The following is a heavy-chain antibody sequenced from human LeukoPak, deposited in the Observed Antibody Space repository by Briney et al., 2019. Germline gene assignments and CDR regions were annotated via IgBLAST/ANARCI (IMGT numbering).Heavy chain of an antibody. CDR3: AKHAMIVVKPFDY. CDR1: GFTFSSYA. V-gene: IGHV3-23*01. D-gene: IGHD3-22*01. Sequence: GGSLRLSCAASGFTFSSYAMSWVRQAPGKGLEGVSTISGSGGATYYADSVKGRFTISTDNSKNTLYLQMNTLRAEDTAVYYCAKHAMIVVKPFDYWGQGTLVTVSS. CDR2: ISGSGGAT. J-gene: IGHJ4*02.